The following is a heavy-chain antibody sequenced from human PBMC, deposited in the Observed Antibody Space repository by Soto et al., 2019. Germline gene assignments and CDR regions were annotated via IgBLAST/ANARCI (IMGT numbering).Heavy chain of an antibody. V-gene: IGHV1-69*02. D-gene: IGHD6-25*01. J-gene: IGHJ6*02. CDR2: IIPILGIA. Sequence: QVQLVQSGAEVKKPGSSVKVSCKASGGTFSSYTISWVRQAPGQGLEWMGRIIPILGIANYAQKFQGIVTITADKSTSTAYMELSSLRSEDTAVYYCARAVEAVLGVMDVWGQGTTVTVSS. CDR1: GGTFSSYT. CDR3: ARAVEAVLGVMDV.